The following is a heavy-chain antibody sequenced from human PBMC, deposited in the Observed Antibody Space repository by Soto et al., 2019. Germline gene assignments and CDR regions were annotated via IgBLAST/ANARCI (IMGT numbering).Heavy chain of an antibody. D-gene: IGHD6-19*01. CDR3: ASIAVAGEIDY. CDR2: IYYSGTT. V-gene: IGHV4-59*08. CDR1: GGSISSYD. J-gene: IGHJ4*02. Sequence: PSETLSLTCTVSGGSISSYDWRWIRQPPVKGLEWIGYIYYSGTTIYNPSLKSRVTMSVDTSKNQVSLRLNSVTAADTAVYYCASIAVAGEIDYWGQGTVVTVSS.